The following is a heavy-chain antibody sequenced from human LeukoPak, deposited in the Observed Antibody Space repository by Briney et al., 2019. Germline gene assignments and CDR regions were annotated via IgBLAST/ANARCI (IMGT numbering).Heavy chain of an antibody. CDR2: INPKTGDT. J-gene: IGHJ6*02. Sequence: ASVKVSCKASGYTFTGQYLYWARQTPGQGLEWMGWINPKTGDTDSAQNFQGRVTMTRDTSITTVYMELSSLTSDGTAVYYCARGHYGMDVWGQGTTVTVSS. CDR1: GYTFTGQY. CDR3: ARGHYGMDV. V-gene: IGHV1-2*02.